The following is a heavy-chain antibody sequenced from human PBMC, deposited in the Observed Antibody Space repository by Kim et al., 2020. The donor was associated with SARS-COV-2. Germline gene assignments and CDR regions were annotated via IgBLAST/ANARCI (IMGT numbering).Heavy chain of an antibody. D-gene: IGHD4-17*01. J-gene: IGHJ4*02. CDR3: ARNPVTTALYFDY. CDR2: IRNKANSYTT. Sequence: GGSLRLSCAASGFTFSDYYMDWVRQAPGKGLEWVGSIRNKANSYTTEYAASVKGRFTISRDESKNSLYLQMNSLKTEDTAVYYCARNPVTTALYFDYWGQGTLVTVSS. CDR1: GFTFSDYY. V-gene: IGHV3-72*01.